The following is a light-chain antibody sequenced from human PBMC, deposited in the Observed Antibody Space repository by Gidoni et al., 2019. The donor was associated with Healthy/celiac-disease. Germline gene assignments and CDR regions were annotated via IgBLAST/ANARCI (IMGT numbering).Light chain of an antibody. CDR1: QSISSY. CDR3: QQSYSTPPNS. CDR2: AAS. Sequence: DIQMTQSTSSLSASVGDRVTITCRASQSISSYLNWYQQKPGKAPKLLIYAASSVQSGVPSRFSGSGSGTDFTLTSSSLQPEDFATYYCQQSYSTPPNSFGQGTKLEIK. V-gene: IGKV1-39*01. J-gene: IGKJ2*03.